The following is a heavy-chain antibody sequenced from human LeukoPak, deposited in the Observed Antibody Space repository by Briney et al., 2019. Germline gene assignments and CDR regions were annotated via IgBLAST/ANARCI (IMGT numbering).Heavy chain of an antibody. V-gene: IGHV4-39*01. J-gene: IGHJ3*02. CDR3: ARRFYDVLTGYSDGFDI. CDR1: GGSISSSSYY. CDR2: IYYSGST. Sequence: SETLSLTCTVSGGSISSSSYYWGWIRQPPGKGLEWIGSIYYSGSTYYNPSLESRVTISVDTSKNQFSLKLSSVTAADTAVYYCARRFYDVLTGYSDGFDIWGQGTKVTVPS. D-gene: IGHD3-9*01.